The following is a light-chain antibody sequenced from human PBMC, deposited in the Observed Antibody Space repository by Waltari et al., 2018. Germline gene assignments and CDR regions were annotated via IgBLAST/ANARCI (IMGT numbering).Light chain of an antibody. CDR1: QSVSNNY. Sequence: IVLTQSPVTLSLSPGERATLSCRASQSVSNNYLAWYQQKPGQAPSLLIYGASSRATGIPDRFSGSGSGTDFTLTISRLEPEDFAVYYCQQYGSTSYTFGQGTKLEIK. CDR3: QQYGSTSYT. V-gene: IGKV3-20*01. CDR2: GAS. J-gene: IGKJ2*01.